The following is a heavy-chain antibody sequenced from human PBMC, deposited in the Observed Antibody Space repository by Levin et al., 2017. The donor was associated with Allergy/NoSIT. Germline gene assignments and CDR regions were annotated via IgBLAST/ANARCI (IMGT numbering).Heavy chain of an antibody. CDR1: GFTFSSYG. Sequence: GGSLRLSCAASGFTFSSYGMHWVRQAPGKGLEWVAVISYDGSNKYYADSVKGRFTISRDNSKNTLYLQMNSLRAEDTAVYYCAKVGGSYGPDYWGQGTLVTVSS. J-gene: IGHJ4*02. D-gene: IGHD5-18*01. CDR2: ISYDGSNK. V-gene: IGHV3-30*18. CDR3: AKVGGSYGPDY.